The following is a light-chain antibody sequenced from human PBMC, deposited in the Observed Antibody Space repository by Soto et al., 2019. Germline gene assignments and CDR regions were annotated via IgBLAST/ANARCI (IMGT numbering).Light chain of an antibody. J-gene: IGKJ1*01. V-gene: IGKV1-5*01. CDR3: QQYNSYSGT. CDR1: QTVAKS. CDR2: DAS. Sequence: DTQMTQSPSSLSASVGDRVTITCRASQTVAKSLNWYQQKPGKAPKLLIYDASSLESGVPSRFSGSGSGTEFTLTISSLQPDDFATYYCQQYNSYSGTFGQGTKVDIK.